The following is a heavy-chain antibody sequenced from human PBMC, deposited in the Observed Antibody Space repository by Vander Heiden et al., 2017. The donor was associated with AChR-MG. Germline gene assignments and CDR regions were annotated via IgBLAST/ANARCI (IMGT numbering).Heavy chain of an antibody. Sequence: QITLKESCPTLVKPTQTLTLTCTFSGFSLSTSGVGVGWIRQPPGKALEWLALIYWNDDKRYSPSLKSRLTITKDTSKNQVVLTMTNMDPVDTATYYCAHRRRYGDYFDYWGQGTLVTVSS. CDR3: AHRRRYGDYFDY. V-gene: IGHV2-5*01. J-gene: IGHJ4*02. CDR2: IYWNDDK. CDR1: GFSLSTSGVG. D-gene: IGHD4-17*01.